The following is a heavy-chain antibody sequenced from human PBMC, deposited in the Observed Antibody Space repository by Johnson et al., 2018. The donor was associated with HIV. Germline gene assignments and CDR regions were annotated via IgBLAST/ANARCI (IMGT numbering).Heavy chain of an antibody. CDR1: GFTFSSYW. Sequence: VQLVESGGGLVQPGGSLRLSCAASGFTFSSYWMSWVRQAPGKGLEWVANIKQDGSEKYYVDSVKGRFTISRANAKNSLYLKMNSLRAEDTAVYCCARQTYYDSSGPCAFDIWGQGTMVTVSS. CDR3: ARQTYYDSSGPCAFDI. D-gene: IGHD3-22*01. V-gene: IGHV3-7*05. CDR2: IKQDGSEK. J-gene: IGHJ3*02.